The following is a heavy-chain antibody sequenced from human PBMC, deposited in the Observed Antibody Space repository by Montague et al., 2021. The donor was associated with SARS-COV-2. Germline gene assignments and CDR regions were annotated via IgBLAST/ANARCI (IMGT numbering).Heavy chain of an antibody. V-gene: IGHV4-59*01. D-gene: IGHD3-16*01. CDR3: ARTWRFGQSYGLDI. J-gene: IGHJ3*02. CDR2: AYYVPST. Sequence: SETLSLTCSVSGDSISSYYYNWIRQTPGKGLEWIGDAYYVPSTNSANTXXNPSLKRRVTISLDTSENQFSLKFSSVTAADTAVYYCARTWRFGQSYGLDIWGQGTMVTVSS. CDR1: GDSISSYY.